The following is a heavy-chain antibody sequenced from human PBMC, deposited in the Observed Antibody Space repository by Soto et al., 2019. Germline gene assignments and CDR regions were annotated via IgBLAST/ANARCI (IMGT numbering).Heavy chain of an antibody. CDR2: VWLDGSNK. Sequence: GGSLRLSCAASGFTFSNYGMHWVRQAPGKGLEWVAFVWLDGSNKYYAGSVRDRFTISRVNSKNTLYLQMNSLRAEDTAVYHCAPQAFDYWGQGTLVTVSS. CDR3: APQAFDY. J-gene: IGHJ4*02. V-gene: IGHV3-30*02. CDR1: GFTFSNYG.